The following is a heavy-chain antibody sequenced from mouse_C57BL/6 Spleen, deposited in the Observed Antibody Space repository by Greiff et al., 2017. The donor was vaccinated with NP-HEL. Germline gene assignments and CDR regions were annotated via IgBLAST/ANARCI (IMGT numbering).Heavy chain of an antibody. D-gene: IGHD1-1*01. V-gene: IGHV1-22*01. CDR3: ATLAGSSYVHYFDY. CDR2: INPNNGGT. CDR1: GYTFTDYN. J-gene: IGHJ2*01. Sequence: EVQLQQSGPELVKPGASVKMSCKASGYTFTDYNMHWVKQSHGKSLEWIGYINPNNGGTSYNQKFKGKATLTVNKSSSTAYMELRSLTSEDSAVYYCATLAGSSYVHYFDYWGQGTTLTVSS.